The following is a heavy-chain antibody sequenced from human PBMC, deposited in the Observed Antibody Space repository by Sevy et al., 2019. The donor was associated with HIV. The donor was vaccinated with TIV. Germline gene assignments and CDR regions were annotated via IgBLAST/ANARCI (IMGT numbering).Heavy chain of an antibody. Sequence: GGSLRLSCAASGFTLSTTWMTWVRQAPGKGLEWVANINQDGGAKYYVDSAKGRFTISRDNTKNSLYLQMRSLRVEDTAVYYCTTSFGVIAGDDFDYWGQGTLVTVSS. D-gene: IGHD3-3*01. CDR3: TTSFGVIAGDDFDY. J-gene: IGHJ4*01. V-gene: IGHV3-7*01. CDR2: INQDGGAK. CDR1: GFTLSTTW.